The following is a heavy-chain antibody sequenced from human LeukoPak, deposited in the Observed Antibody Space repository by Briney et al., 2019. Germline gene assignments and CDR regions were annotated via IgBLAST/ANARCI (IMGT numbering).Heavy chain of an antibody. CDR3: ARSYYYDSSGYSPEGTRDFDY. D-gene: IGHD3-22*01. J-gene: IGHJ4*02. CDR2: IYYSGST. V-gene: IGHV4-39*07. Sequence: SETLSLTCTVSGGSISSSSYYWGWIRQPPGKGLEWIGSIYYSGSTYYNPSLKSRVTISVDTSKNQFSLKLSSVTAADTAVYYCARSYYYDSSGYSPEGTRDFDYWGQGTLVTVSS. CDR1: GGSISSSSYY.